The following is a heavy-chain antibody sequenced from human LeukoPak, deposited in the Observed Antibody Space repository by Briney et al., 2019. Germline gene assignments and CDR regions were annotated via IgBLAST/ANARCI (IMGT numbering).Heavy chain of an antibody. CDR1: GFTFSTFA. D-gene: IGHD3-10*01. J-gene: IGHJ4*02. CDR3: ATVRGGSGTYYNDY. V-gene: IGHV3-23*01. CDR2: ISGSGGST. Sequence: GGSLRLSCAASGFTFSTFAMSWVRQAPGKGLEWVSVISGSGGSTYYADSVKGRLTISRDNSKNTLYLQMNSLRAEDTSVYYCATVRGGSGTYYNDYWGQGTLVTVSS.